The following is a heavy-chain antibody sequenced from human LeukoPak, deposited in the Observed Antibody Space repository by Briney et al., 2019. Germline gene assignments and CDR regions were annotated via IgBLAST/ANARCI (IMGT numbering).Heavy chain of an antibody. CDR2: IDTNTGNP. CDR1: GYTFTTYF. D-gene: IGHD1-1*01. CDR3: ARGTPTPGVDY. V-gene: IGHV7-4-1*02. J-gene: IGHJ4*02. Sequence: ASVKVSFTASGYTFTTYFMNWVRQAPGQGLEWMGNIDTNTGNPTYAQGFTGHFVFSLDTSVSTAYLQINSLKAEDTAVYYCARGTPTPGVDYWGQGTLVTVSS.